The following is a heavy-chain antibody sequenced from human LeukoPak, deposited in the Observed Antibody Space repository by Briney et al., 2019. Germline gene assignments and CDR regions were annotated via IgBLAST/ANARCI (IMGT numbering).Heavy chain of an antibody. V-gene: IGHV4-39*01. D-gene: IGHD3-3*01. CDR3: ARVSLDDFWSGYSNGYFDY. Sequence: SETLSLTCTVSGGSLSSSSYYWGWVRQPPGRGLGWIGSIYYSGSTYYNPSLTSRVTISVDTSKNQFSLKLSSVTAADTAVYSCARVSLDDFWSGYSNGYFDYWGQGTLVTVSS. J-gene: IGHJ4*02. CDR1: GGSLSSSSYY. CDR2: IYYSGST.